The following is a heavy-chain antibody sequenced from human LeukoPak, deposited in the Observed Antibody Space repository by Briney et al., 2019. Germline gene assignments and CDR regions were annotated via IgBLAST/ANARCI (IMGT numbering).Heavy chain of an antibody. CDR1: GFTFSNAW. J-gene: IGHJ4*02. Sequence: GGSLRLSCAASGFTFSNAWMSWVRQAPGKGLEWVGRIKSKTDGGTTDYAAPVKGRFTISRDDSKNTLYLQMNSLKTEDTAVYYCASRGGYSWFAYWGQGTLVTVSS. V-gene: IGHV3-15*05. D-gene: IGHD5-24*01. CDR3: ASRGGYSWFAY. CDR2: IKSKTDGGTT.